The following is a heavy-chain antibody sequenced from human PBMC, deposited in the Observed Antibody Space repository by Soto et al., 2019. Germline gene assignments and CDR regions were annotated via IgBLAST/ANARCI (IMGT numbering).Heavy chain of an antibody. CDR2: FDPEDGET. D-gene: IGHD4-17*01. CDR3: ATGLLETTVTSAATYGMDV. Sequence: GASVKVSCKVSGYTLTELSMHWVRQAPGKGLEWMGGFDPEDGETIYAQKFQGRVTMTEDTSTDTAYMELSSLRSEDTAVYYCATGLLETTVTSAATYGMDVWGQGTTVTVSS. J-gene: IGHJ6*02. CDR1: GYTLTELS. V-gene: IGHV1-24*01.